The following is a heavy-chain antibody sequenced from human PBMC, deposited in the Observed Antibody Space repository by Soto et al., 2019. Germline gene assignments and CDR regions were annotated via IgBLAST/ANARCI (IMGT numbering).Heavy chain of an antibody. CDR3: ARSNGIAAAGPPFDY. J-gene: IGHJ4*02. D-gene: IGHD6-13*01. Sequence: GASVKVSCKAAGYTFTSFGLSWVHQAPGQGLEWMGWISTYNGDTHYAQNLQGRVTMTTDTSTSTAYMELRSLRSDDTAVYYCARSNGIAAAGPPFDYWGQGTLVTVS. CDR2: ISTYNGDT. CDR1: GYTFTSFG. V-gene: IGHV1-18*01.